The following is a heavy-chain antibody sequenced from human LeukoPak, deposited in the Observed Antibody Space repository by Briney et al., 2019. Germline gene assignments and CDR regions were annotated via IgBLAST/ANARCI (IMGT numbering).Heavy chain of an antibody. CDR2: IYYSGST. D-gene: IGHD2-21*01. CDR3: ARGPYTVEVPMDV. J-gene: IGHJ6*04. CDR1: GGSISSYY. V-gene: IGHV4-59*01. Sequence: SETLSLTCAVSGGSISSYYWSWIRQPPGKGLEWIGYIYYSGSTSYNPSLKSRVTISVDTSKNQFSLKLSSVTAADTAVYYCARGPYTVEVPMDVWGKGTTVTVSS.